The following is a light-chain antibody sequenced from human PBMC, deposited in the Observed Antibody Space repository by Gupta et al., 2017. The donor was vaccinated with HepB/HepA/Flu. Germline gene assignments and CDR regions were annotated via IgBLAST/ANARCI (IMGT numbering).Light chain of an antibody. CDR3: HQYGTSPWT. CDR1: QSISSSY. V-gene: IGKV3-20*01. Sequence: ATLSCRASQSISSSYLAWYQQKPGQAPRLLIYGASSRAAGVPDRFSGSGSGRDFSLTISRLEPEDFAVYFCHQYGTSPWTFGQGTKVEI. J-gene: IGKJ1*01. CDR2: GAS.